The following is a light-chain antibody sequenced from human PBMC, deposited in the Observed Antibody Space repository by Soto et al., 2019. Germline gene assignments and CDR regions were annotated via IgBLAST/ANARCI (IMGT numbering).Light chain of an antibody. CDR3: QQYDSYSWE. J-gene: IGKJ1*01. V-gene: IGKV1-5*01. Sequence: DIQMTQSPSTLSASVGERVTITCRASQSGSTWLAWYQQKPGKAPNLLIYDVSSLESGVPSRFSGSGSGTAFTVTISSLQPGDVATYYCQQYDSYSWEFGQGTKVEMK. CDR2: DVS. CDR1: QSGSTW.